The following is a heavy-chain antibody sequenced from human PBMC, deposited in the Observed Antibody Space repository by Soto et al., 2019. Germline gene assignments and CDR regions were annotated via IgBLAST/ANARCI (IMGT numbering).Heavy chain of an antibody. V-gene: IGHV1-24*01. CDR3: ATASDYDILTGYPLNFDY. J-gene: IGHJ4*02. CDR2: FDPEDGET. Sequence: ASXKVACKFSGDTLTELCVHGVRQHPGKRLEWMGGFDPEDGETLYAQKFQGRVTMTEDTSTDTAYMELSSLRSEDTAVYYCATASDYDILTGYPLNFDYWAQGTLVTSPQ. CDR1: GDTLTELC. D-gene: IGHD3-9*01.